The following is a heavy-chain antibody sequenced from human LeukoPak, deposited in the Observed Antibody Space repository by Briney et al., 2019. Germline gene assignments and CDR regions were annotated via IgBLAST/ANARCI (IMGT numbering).Heavy chain of an antibody. CDR2: INPNSGGT. V-gene: IGHV1-2*06. J-gene: IGHJ4*02. CDR3: AREDDYGDYVIDY. D-gene: IGHD4-17*01. CDR1: GYTFTGYY. Sequence: ASVKVSCKASGYTFTGYYMHWVRQAPGQGLEWMGRINPNSGGTNYAQKFQGRVTMTRDTSISTVYMELSRLRSDDTAVYYCAREDDYGDYVIDYWGQGTLVIVSS.